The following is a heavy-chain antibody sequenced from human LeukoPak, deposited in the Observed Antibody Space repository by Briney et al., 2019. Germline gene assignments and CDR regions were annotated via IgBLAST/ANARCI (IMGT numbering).Heavy chain of an antibody. CDR3: ARHMSSTSSTPYNWFDP. J-gene: IGHJ5*02. CDR2: IYYSGST. CDR1: GGSISSGGYY. D-gene: IGHD2-2*01. Sequence: ASETLSLTCTVSGGSISSGGYYWSWIRQHPGKGLEWIGYIYYSGSTYYNPSLKSRITISVDTSKNQFSLKLSSVTAADTAVYYCARHMSSTSSTPYNWFDPWGQGTLVTVSS. V-gene: IGHV4-31*03.